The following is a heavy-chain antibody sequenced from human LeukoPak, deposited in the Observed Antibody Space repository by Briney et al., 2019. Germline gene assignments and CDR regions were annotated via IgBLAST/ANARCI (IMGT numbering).Heavy chain of an antibody. J-gene: IGHJ5*01. Sequence: GESLKISCKGSGYSFTSYWIGWVRQMPGKGLEWMGIIYPGDSNTRYSPSFQGQVTISADKSISTAYLQWSGLKASDTAMYYCARQYCDILTGPNWFDSWGQGTLVTVSS. D-gene: IGHD3-9*01. CDR1: GYSFTSYW. CDR2: IYPGDSNT. CDR3: ARQYCDILTGPNWFDS. V-gene: IGHV5-51*01.